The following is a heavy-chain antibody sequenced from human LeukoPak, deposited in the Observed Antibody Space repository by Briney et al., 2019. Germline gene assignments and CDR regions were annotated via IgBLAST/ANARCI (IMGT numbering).Heavy chain of an antibody. D-gene: IGHD2-2*01. Sequence: SETLSLTCTVSGGSISSGGYYWSWIRQHPGKGLEWIGYIYYSGSTYYNPSLKSRVTISVDTSKNQFSLKLSSVTAADTAVYYCAKTHRYCSSTSCYYYGMDVWGQGTTVTVSS. CDR1: GGSISSGGYY. CDR2: IYYSGST. CDR3: AKTHRYCSSTSCYYYGMDV. V-gene: IGHV4-31*03. J-gene: IGHJ6*02.